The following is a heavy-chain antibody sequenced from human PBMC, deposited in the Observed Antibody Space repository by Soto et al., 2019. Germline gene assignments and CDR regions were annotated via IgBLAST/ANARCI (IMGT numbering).Heavy chain of an antibody. CDR3: ARDEDCSSTSCYGLYYYYGMDV. CDR2: ISAYNGNT. J-gene: IGHJ6*02. CDR1: GYTFTSYG. D-gene: IGHD2-2*01. Sequence: ASVKVSCKASGYTFTSYGISWVRQAPGQGLEWMGWISAYNGNTNYAQKLQGRVTMTTDTSTGTAYMELRSLRSDDTAVYYCARDEDCSSTSCYGLYYYYGMDVWGQGTTVTVSS. V-gene: IGHV1-18*01.